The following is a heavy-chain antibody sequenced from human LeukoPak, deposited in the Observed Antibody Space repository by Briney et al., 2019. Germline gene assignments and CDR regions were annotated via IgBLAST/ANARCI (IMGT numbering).Heavy chain of an antibody. Sequence: KPSETLSLTCAVYGGSFSGYYWSWIRQPPGKGLEWIGEINHSGSTNYNPSLKSRVTISVDTSKNQFSLKLSSVTAADTAVYYCARIYYGSGEEPLNWFDPWGQGTLVTVSS. CDR3: ARIYYGSGEEPLNWFDP. V-gene: IGHV4-34*01. J-gene: IGHJ5*02. D-gene: IGHD3-10*01. CDR2: INHSGST. CDR1: GGSFSGYY.